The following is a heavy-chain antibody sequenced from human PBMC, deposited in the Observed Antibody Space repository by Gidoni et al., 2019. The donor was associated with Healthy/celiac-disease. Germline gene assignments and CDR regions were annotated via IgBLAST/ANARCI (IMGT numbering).Heavy chain of an antibody. Sequence: ELQLVATGGGLIQPGGSLRLSCAASGFTVSSNYMSWVRQAPGKGLEWVAVIYSGGSTYYADYVKGRFTISRDNSKNTLYLQMNSLRAEDTAVYYCARRSSSWYRYFDYWGQGTLVTVSS. CDR3: ARRSSSWYRYFDY. CDR1: GFTVSSNY. CDR2: IYSGGST. V-gene: IGHV3-53*02. J-gene: IGHJ4*02. D-gene: IGHD6-13*01.